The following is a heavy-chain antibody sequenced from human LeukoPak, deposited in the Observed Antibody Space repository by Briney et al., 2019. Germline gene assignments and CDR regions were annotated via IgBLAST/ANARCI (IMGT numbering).Heavy chain of an antibody. J-gene: IGHJ4*02. CDR2: IYSSGST. CDR3: ARFAYCGGHCWYYFDY. D-gene: IGHD2-21*02. Sequence: SETLSLTCTVSGGSISSYYWSWIRQPPGKGLEWIGYIYSSGSTNYNPSLKSRITISVDTSKNQFSLKLSSVTAADTAVYYCARFAYCGGHCWYYFDYWGQGTLVTVSS. CDR1: GGSISSYY. V-gene: IGHV4-59*01.